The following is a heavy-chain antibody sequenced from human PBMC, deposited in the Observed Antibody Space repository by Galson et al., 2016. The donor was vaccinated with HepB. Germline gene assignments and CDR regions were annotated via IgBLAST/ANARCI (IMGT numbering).Heavy chain of an antibody. Sequence: SLRLSCAASGFTVSSTYMSWVRQAPGRGLEWISAISTDGGRTYYADSVKGRFTISRDNSKNTLYLQMNSLRAEDTAVYYCANIVVMTVEADHWGQGTLVTVSS. V-gene: IGHV3-23*01. D-gene: IGHD2-15*01. CDR1: GFTVSSTY. CDR3: ANIVVMTVEADH. J-gene: IGHJ5*02. CDR2: ISTDGGRT.